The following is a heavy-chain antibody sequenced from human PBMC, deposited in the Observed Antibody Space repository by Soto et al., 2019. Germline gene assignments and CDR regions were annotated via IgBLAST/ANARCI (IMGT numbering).Heavy chain of an antibody. D-gene: IGHD4-4*01. CDR3: AKDHDYSNPFNYYGMDV. V-gene: IGHV3-30*18. CDR1: GFTFSSYG. J-gene: IGHJ6*02. Sequence: GGSLRLSCAASGFTFSSYGMHWVRQAPGKGLEWVAVISYDGSNKYYADSVKGRFTISRDNSKNTLYLQMNSQRAEDTAVYYCAKDHDYSNPFNYYGMDVWGQGTTVTVSS. CDR2: ISYDGSNK.